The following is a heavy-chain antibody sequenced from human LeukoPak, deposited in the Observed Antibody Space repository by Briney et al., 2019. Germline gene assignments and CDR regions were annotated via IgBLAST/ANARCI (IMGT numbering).Heavy chain of an antibody. CDR1: GFTFSDYY. V-gene: IGHV3-11*01. CDR2: ISSSGSTI. CDR3: ATSLAIAAALPFDY. Sequence: GGSLRLSCAASGFTFSDYYMSWIRQAPGKGLEWVSYISSSGSTIYYADSVKGRFTISRDNAKNSLYLQMNSLRAEDTAVYYCATSLAIAAALPFDYWGQGTLVTVSS. D-gene: IGHD6-13*01. J-gene: IGHJ4*02.